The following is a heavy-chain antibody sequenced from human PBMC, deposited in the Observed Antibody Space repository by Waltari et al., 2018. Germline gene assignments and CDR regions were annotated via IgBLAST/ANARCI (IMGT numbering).Heavy chain of an antibody. D-gene: IGHD2-2*01. CDR1: GGTFSSYA. Sequence: QVQLVQSGAEVKKPGSSVKVSCKASGGTFSSYAISWVRQAPGQGLEWMGGIIPIFGTANYAQKFQGRGTITTDESTSTAYMERSSLRSEDTAVYYCAREGIYCSSTSCTRPWFDPWGQGTLVTVSS. CDR2: IIPIFGTA. V-gene: IGHV1-69*05. J-gene: IGHJ5*02. CDR3: AREGIYCSSTSCTRPWFDP.